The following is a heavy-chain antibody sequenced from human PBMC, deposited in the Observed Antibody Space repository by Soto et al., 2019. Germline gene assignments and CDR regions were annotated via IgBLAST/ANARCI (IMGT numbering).Heavy chain of an antibody. CDR2: ISGGGDTT. D-gene: IGHD3-10*01. CDR1: GFTFNNYA. V-gene: IGHV3-23*04. J-gene: IGHJ4*02. CDR3: AKGRGGSGSLTPRVDF. Sequence: VRLVESGGGVVQPGRSLRLSCAASGFTFNNYAMTWVRQAPGKGLEWVSAISGGGDTTSYADSVKGRFTVSRDGSKNTLYLQMSSLRAEDTALYYCAKGRGGSGSLTPRVDFWGQGTLVTVSS.